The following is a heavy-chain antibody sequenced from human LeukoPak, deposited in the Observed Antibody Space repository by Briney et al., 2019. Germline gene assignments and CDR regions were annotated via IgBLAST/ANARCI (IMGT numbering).Heavy chain of an antibody. CDR1: GGSVSSGSYY. CDR3: ARGGGPLKWLTVSYSFDP. Sequence: PSETLSLTCTVSGGSVSSGSYYWSWIRQPPGKGLEWIGYIYYSGSTNYNPSLKSRVTISVDTSKNQFSLKLSSVTAADTAVYYCARGGGPLKWLTVSYSFDPWGQGTLVTVSS. D-gene: IGHD5-12*01. J-gene: IGHJ5*02. V-gene: IGHV4-61*01. CDR2: IYYSGST.